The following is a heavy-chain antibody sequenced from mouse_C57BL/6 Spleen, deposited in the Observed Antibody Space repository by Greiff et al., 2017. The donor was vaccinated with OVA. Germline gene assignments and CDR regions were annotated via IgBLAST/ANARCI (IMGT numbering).Heavy chain of an antibody. J-gene: IGHJ1*03. V-gene: IGHV10-1*01. D-gene: IGHD2-10*02. CDR3: VRSLGYFDV. CDR1: GFRFNTYA. Sequence: EVQVVESGGGLVQPKGSLTLSCAASGFRFNTYAMHWVRQAPGQGLEWVALIRSKSNNYATYYADAVKDRFTISRDDSESMLYLQMNNLKTEDTAMYYGVRSLGYFDVWGTGTTVTVSS. CDR2: IRSKSNNYAT.